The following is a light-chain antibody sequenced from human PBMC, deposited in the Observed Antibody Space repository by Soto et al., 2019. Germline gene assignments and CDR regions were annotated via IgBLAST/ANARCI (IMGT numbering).Light chain of an antibody. Sequence: EIVLTESPATLSVSPWERATLSCRASQSVGTKVIWYQQKSGQAPSLLIVGATTRATGVPARFSGSGSGTDFTLTISRLEPEDFAVYHCQQYNKWSSISFGQVTRLEIK. J-gene: IGKJ5*01. CDR3: QQYNKWSSIS. CDR2: GAT. CDR1: QSVGTK. V-gene: IGKV3-15*01.